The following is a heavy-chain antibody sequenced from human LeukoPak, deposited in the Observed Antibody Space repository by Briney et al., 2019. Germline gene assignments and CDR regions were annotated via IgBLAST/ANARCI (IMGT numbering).Heavy chain of an antibody. Sequence: QAGGSLRLSCAASGFTFSSYSMNWVRQAPGKGLEWVSYISSSSSTIYYADSVKGRFTISRDNAKNSLYLQMNSLRAEDTAVYYCAREGMVRGSRHYYYGMDVWGQGTTVTVSS. V-gene: IGHV3-48*01. J-gene: IGHJ6*02. CDR3: AREGMVRGSRHYYYGMDV. D-gene: IGHD3-10*01. CDR1: GFTFSSYS. CDR2: ISSSSSTI.